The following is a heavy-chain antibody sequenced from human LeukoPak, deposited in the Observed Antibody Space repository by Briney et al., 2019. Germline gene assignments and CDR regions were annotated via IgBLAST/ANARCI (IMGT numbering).Heavy chain of an antibody. V-gene: IGHV1-18*01. CDR2: ISAYSLNT. J-gene: IGHJ4*02. Sequence: GASVKVSCKASGYTFTSYGISWVRQAPGQGLECMGWISAYSLNTNYAQNFQGRVTMTTDTSTSTAYMELRSLRSDDTAVYYCARDGPYYYDSSGYFVFDYWGQGTLVTVSS. D-gene: IGHD3-22*01. CDR3: ARDGPYYYDSSGYFVFDY. CDR1: GYTFTSYG.